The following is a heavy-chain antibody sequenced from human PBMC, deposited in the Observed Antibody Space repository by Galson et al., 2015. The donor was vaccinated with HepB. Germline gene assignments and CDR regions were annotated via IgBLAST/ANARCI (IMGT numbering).Heavy chain of an antibody. CDR3: ARGPAAPPHHYYYYGMDV. Sequence: SLRLSCAASGFTFSDYYMSWIRQAPGKGLEWVSYISSSSSYTNYADSVKGRFTISRDNAKNSLYLQMNSLRAEDTAVYYCARGPAAPPHHYYYYGMDVWGQGTTVTVSS. CDR1: GFTFSDYY. V-gene: IGHV3-11*06. D-gene: IGHD2-15*01. CDR2: ISSSSSYT. J-gene: IGHJ6*02.